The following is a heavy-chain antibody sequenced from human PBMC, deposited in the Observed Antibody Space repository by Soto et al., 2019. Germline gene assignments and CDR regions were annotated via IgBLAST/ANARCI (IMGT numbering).Heavy chain of an antibody. D-gene: IGHD2-15*01. J-gene: IGHJ4*02. CDR2: IIQDGRAI. CDR1: GFSSSDYW. Sequence: GGSLRLSCAASGFSSSDYWMSWVRQAPGRGLEWVAHIIQDGRAIYYVDSVRGRFTISRDSAGNSVFLEMHRLRVEDTAVYYCARGGELSLLPLDYWGLGTLVTVSS. CDR3: ARGGELSLLPLDY. V-gene: IGHV3-7*03.